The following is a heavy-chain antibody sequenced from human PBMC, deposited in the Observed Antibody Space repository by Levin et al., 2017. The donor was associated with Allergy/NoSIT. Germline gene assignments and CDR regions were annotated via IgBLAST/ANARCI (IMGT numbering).Heavy chain of an antibody. J-gene: IGHJ4*02. D-gene: IGHD3-10*01. Sequence: GESLKISCRASGYQFADHWIGWVRQLPGKGLEWMGNIYPGDSETRSSPSFQGQVTISVDKSINTAYLQWDRLSAPDTAMYFCAGQSDELLPYDGEWVEKHYFDYWGQGTLVTVSS. CDR2: IYPGDSET. V-gene: IGHV5-51*01. CDR3: AGQSDELLPYDGEWVEKHYFDY. CDR1: GYQFADHW.